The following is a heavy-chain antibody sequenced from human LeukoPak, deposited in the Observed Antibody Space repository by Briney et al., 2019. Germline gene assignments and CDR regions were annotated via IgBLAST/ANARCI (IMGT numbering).Heavy chain of an antibody. CDR1: GGSISSGDYY. Sequence: SETLSLTCTVSGGSISSGDYYWSWIRQPPGEGLEWIGHIYYSGSTYYNPSLKSRVTISVDTSKNQFSLKLSSVTAADTAVYYCATDYYDSSGYFDYWGQGTLVTVSS. CDR2: IYYSGST. CDR3: ATDYYDSSGYFDY. V-gene: IGHV4-30-4*08. J-gene: IGHJ4*02. D-gene: IGHD3-22*01.